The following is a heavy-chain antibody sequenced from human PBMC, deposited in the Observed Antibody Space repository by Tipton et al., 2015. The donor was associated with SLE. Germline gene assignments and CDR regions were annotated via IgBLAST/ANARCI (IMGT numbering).Heavy chain of an antibody. Sequence: LRLSCAVSGGSISSSSYYWGWIRQPPGKGLEYIGTIYYSGSTYYNPSLKSRVTISVDTSKNHFSLKLSSVTAADTAVYYCARRGGSGDLDYWGQGTLVTVSS. V-gene: IGHV4-39*02. D-gene: IGHD1-26*01. CDR1: GGSISSSSYY. CDR3: ARRGGSGDLDY. CDR2: IYYSGST. J-gene: IGHJ4*02.